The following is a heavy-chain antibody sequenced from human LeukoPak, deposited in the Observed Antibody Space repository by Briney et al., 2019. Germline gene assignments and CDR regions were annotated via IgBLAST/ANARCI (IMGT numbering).Heavy chain of an antibody. CDR3: AALGATPI. CDR1: GGTFSSYA. V-gene: IGHV1-69*05. D-gene: IGHD1-26*01. CDR2: IIPIFGTA. Sequence: ASVTVSCKASGGTFSSYAISWVRQAPGQGLEWMGGIIPIFGTANYAQKFQERVTITRDMSTSTAYMELSSLRSEDTAVYYCAALGATPIWGQGTMVTVSS. J-gene: IGHJ3*02.